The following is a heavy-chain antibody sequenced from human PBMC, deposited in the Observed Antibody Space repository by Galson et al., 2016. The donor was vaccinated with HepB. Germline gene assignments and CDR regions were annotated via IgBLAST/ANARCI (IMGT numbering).Heavy chain of an antibody. D-gene: IGHD2-15*01. J-gene: IGHJ4*02. CDR1: GYTFTNHA. CDR3: ARLSTSGTYFGY. Sequence: SVKVSCKASGYTFTNHAMHWVRQAPGQNLEWMGWINTGKGNTKYSQKFQDRVTITRDTSASTVYMQLSNLRSEDTDGYFCARLSTSGTYFGYWGQGVLVTVSS. V-gene: IGHV1-3*04. CDR2: INTGKGNT.